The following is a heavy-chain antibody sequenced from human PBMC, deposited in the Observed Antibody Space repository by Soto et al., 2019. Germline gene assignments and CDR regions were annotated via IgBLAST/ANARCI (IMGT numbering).Heavy chain of an antibody. CDR3: ARYDRMEELVFGGGWLDP. Sequence: SETLTLPCTASGCTISNYDWSWIRQAPGKGLEWIGYINYSGSTNYNPSLKSRVTISVGTSNNQFPLKLSSVNAADTAVYYCARYDRMEELVFGGGWLDPWGQGPLVTVSS. CDR1: GCTISNYD. J-gene: IGHJ5*02. V-gene: IGHV4-59*08. CDR2: INYSGST. D-gene: IGHD3-22*01.